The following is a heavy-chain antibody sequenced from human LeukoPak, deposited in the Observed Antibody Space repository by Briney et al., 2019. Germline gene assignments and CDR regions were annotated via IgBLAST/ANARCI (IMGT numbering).Heavy chain of an antibody. Sequence: SVKVSCKASGYTFTSYYMHWVRQAPGQGLEWMGGIIPIFGTANYAQKFQGRVTITADESTSTAYMELSSLRSEDTAVYYCARKGDTAIKDYYDSSGLDYWGQGTLVTVSS. CDR1: GYTFTSYY. D-gene: IGHD3-22*01. J-gene: IGHJ4*02. V-gene: IGHV1-69*13. CDR3: ARKGDTAIKDYYDSSGLDY. CDR2: IIPIFGTA.